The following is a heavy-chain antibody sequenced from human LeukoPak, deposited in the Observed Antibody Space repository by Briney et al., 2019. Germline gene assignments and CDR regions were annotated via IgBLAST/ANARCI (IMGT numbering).Heavy chain of an antibody. CDR2: IYYSGST. V-gene: IGHV4-39*01. J-gene: IGHJ5*02. CDR3: ARLDIVVVPAAMPCWFDP. Sequence: SETLSLTCTVSGGSISSSSYYWGWIRQPPGKGLGWIGSIYYSGSTYYNPSLKSRVTISVDTSKNQFSLKLSSVTAADTAVYYCARLDIVVVPAAMPCWFDPWGQGTLVTVSS. D-gene: IGHD2-2*01. CDR1: GGSISSSSYY.